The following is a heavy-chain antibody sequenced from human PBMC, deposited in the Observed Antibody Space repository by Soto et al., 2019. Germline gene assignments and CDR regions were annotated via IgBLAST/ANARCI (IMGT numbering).Heavy chain of an antibody. V-gene: IGHV4-39*01. CDR2: FYYSENT. Sequence: PSETLSLTCTVSGGSITSRSHSWGWIRQPPGKGLEWIGTFYYSENTSNNPSLKSRVTISVDTSKNQFSLKLTSVTAADTAVYYCTKLAGYCFGNSCNGDYAMDVWGQGTPVT. CDR3: TKLAGYCFGNSCNGDYAMDV. J-gene: IGHJ6*02. D-gene: IGHD5-18*01. CDR1: GGSITSRSHS.